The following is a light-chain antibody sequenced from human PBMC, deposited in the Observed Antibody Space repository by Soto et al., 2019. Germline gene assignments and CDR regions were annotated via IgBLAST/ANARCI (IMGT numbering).Light chain of an antibody. CDR3: QQYENLVT. Sequence: DIQMTQSPSFLSAAVGDRVTITCQASQDIRNSLNWYQQKPGTAPNLLIYDASNVETGVPSRFSGSGSGTDFSFSISSLQPEDIATYYCQQYENLVTFGQGTRREIK. CDR1: QDIRNS. J-gene: IGKJ5*01. V-gene: IGKV1-33*01. CDR2: DAS.